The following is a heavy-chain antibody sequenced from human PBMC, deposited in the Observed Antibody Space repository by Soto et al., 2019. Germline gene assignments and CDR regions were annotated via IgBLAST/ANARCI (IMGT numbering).Heavy chain of an antibody. Sequence: SETLYLTCAFSGFSMSSGYSWGCIRQPPGKGLEWIGSISHSGSTYYNPSLKSRVTISVDTSKNQFSLKLTSVTAADTAVYYCARDLHYCSSSSCYYVPWGQGTLVTVSS. CDR3: ARDLHYCSSSSCYYVP. CDR2: ISHSGST. J-gene: IGHJ4*02. CDR1: GFSMSSGYS. V-gene: IGHV4-38-2*02. D-gene: IGHD2-2*01.